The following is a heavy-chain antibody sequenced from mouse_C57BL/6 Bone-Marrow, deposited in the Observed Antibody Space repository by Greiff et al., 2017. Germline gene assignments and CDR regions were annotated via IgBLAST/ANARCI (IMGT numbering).Heavy chain of an antibody. CDR1: GFNIKDDY. CDR2: IDPEHCYT. Sequence: VQLQQSGAELVRPGASVKLSCTASGFNIKDDYMHWVKQRPEQGLAWIGWIDPEHCYTAYVSKVQGKATITADTASNTAYLQLSSLKSEDTAVYYCTTKIYYDYDWFAYWGQGTLVTVSA. CDR3: TTKIYYDYDWFAY. D-gene: IGHD2-4*01. V-gene: IGHV14-4*01. J-gene: IGHJ3*01.